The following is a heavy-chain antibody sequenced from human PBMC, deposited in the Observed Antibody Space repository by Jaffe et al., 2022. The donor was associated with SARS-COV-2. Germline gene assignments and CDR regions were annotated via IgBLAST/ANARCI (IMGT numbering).Heavy chain of an antibody. CDR1: GFTFSGSA. CDR2: IRSKANSYAT. CDR3: TTAVTTFN. V-gene: IGHV3-73*02. D-gene: IGHD4-17*01. Sequence: EVQLVESGGGLVQPGGSLKLSCAASGFTFSGSAMHWVRQASGKGLEWVGRIRSKANSYATAYAASVKGRFTISRDDSKNTAYLQMNSLKTEDTAVYYCTTAVTTFNWGQGTLVTVSS. J-gene: IGHJ4*02.